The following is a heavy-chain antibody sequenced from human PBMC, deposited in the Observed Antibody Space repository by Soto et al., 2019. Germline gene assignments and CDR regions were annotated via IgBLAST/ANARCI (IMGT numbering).Heavy chain of an antibody. CDR1: EFTLSSYW. CDR3: ARDPYRGAFGAFDI. V-gene: IGHV3-7*01. J-gene: IGHJ3*02. CDR2: INQDGSAQ. Sequence: EVQLVESGGGWVQPGGSLILSCAASEFTLSSYWMTWVRQAPGKGLEWVGNINQDGSAQHYVDSVKGRFTISRDNTQNSVYLQMNSLRADDTAMYYCARDPYRGAFGAFDIWGRGAMVTVST. D-gene: IGHD1-26*01.